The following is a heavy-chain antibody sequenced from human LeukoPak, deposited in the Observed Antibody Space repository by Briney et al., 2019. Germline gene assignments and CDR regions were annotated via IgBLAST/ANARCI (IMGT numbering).Heavy chain of an antibody. D-gene: IGHD3-9*01. CDR1: GYTFTSYA. CDR2: INAGNGNT. CDR3: ARDLEAYYDILTGYYIGRPWQPFDY. J-gene: IGHJ4*02. Sequence: ASVKASCKASGYTFTSYAMHWVRQAPGQRLEWMGWINAGNGNTKYSQKFQGRVTITRDTSASTAYMELSSLRSEDTAVYYCARDLEAYYDILTGYYIGRPWQPFDYWGQGTLVTVSS. V-gene: IGHV1-3*01.